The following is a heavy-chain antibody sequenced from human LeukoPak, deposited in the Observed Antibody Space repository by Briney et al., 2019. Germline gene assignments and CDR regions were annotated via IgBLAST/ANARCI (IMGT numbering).Heavy chain of an antibody. CDR2: INHSGST. D-gene: IGHD3-3*01. CDR1: GGSFSGYY. J-gene: IGHJ6*02. Sequence: PSETLSPTCAVYGGSFSGYYWSWIRQPPGKGLEWIGEINHSGSTNYNPSLKSRVTISVDTSKNQFSLKLSSVTAADTAVYYCARRVDFWSGYSPEIYGMDVWGQGTTVSVSS. V-gene: IGHV4-34*01. CDR3: ARRVDFWSGYSPEIYGMDV.